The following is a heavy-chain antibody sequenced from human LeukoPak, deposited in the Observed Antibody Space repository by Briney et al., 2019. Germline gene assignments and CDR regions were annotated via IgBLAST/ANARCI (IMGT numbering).Heavy chain of an antibody. D-gene: IGHD6-19*01. V-gene: IGHV3-30*02. CDR2: IRYDGSKT. J-gene: IGHJ4*02. Sequence: GGSLRLSCAASGFTSSTYGIHWARQAPGKGLEWVAFIRYDGSKTHYADSVKGRFTISRDNSKNMVYLQMNSLRSEDTAVYYCAKDAGWDWGQGTLVTVSS. CDR1: GFTSSTYG. CDR3: AKDAGWD.